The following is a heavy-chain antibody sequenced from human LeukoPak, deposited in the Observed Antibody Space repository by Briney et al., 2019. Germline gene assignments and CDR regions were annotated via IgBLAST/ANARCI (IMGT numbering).Heavy chain of an antibody. Sequence: GGSLRLSCAASGFTFNSYAMSWVRQAPGKGLEWVSAISARGGTTYYADSVKGRFTISRDNSKNTLYLQMNSLRAEDTAVYYCAKDRSIAARLRGYFDYWGQGTLVTVSS. J-gene: IGHJ4*02. CDR1: GFTFNSYA. V-gene: IGHV3-23*01. CDR2: ISARGGTT. D-gene: IGHD6-6*01. CDR3: AKDRSIAARLRGYFDY.